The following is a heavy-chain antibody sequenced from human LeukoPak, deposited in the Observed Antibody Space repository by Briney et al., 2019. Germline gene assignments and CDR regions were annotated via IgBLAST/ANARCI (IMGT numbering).Heavy chain of an antibody. J-gene: IGHJ4*02. D-gene: IGHD3-10*01. CDR1: EFTFSSYV. V-gene: IGHV3-23*01. CDR3: AKDAMVRGAFDY. CDR2: ISGSGVST. Sequence: PGGSLRLSCAASEFTFSSYVMTWVRQAPGKGLEWVSAISGSGVSTYYADSVRGRFTISRDNSKNMLYLQMNSLRAEDTALYYCAKDAMVRGAFDYWGQGTLVTVSS.